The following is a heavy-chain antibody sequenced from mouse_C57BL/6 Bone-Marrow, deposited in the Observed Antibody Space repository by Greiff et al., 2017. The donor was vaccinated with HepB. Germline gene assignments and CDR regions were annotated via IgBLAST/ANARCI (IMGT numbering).Heavy chain of an antibody. J-gene: IGHJ3*01. CDR2: IDPENGDT. CDR3: TTGWLDAY. Sequence: LQLQQSGAELVRPGASVKLSCTASGFNIKDDYMHWVKQRPEQGLEWIGWIDPENGDTEYASKFQGKATITADTSSNTAYLQLSSLTSEDTAVYYCTTGWLDAYWGQGTLVTVSA. CDR1: GFNIKDDY. D-gene: IGHD2-3*01. V-gene: IGHV14-4*01.